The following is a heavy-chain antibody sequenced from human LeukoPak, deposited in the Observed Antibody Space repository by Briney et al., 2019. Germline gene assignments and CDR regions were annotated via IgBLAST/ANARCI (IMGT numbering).Heavy chain of an antibody. CDR2: IRYDGSNK. J-gene: IGHJ4*02. Sequence: GGSLRLSCAASGFTFSSYGMHWVRQAPGKGLEWVAFIRYDGSNKYCADSEKGRFTISRDNSKNTLYLQMNSLRAEDTAVYYCAKDGRRGLIYFGWDATDYYFDYWGQGTLVTVSS. CDR1: GFTFSSYG. CDR3: AKDGRRGLIYFGWDATDYYFDY. D-gene: IGHD3-9*01. V-gene: IGHV3-30*02.